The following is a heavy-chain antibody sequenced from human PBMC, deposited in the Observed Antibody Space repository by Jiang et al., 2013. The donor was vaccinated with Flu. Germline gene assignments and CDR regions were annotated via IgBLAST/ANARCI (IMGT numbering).Heavy chain of an antibody. Sequence: QKFQGRVTITADESTSTAYMELSSLRSEDTAVYYCARDSTDYYDSSGSNDAFDIWGQGTMVTVSS. CDR3: ARDSTDYYDSSGSNDAFDI. V-gene: IGHV1-69*01. J-gene: IGHJ3*02. D-gene: IGHD3-22*01.